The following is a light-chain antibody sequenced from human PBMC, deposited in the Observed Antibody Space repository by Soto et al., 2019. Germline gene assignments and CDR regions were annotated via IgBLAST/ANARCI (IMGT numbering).Light chain of an antibody. CDR3: QQYNNWPLT. CDR2: GAS. Sequence: EIVLTQSPGTLSLSPGERGTLSCRASQSVSNNFLAWYQQKPGQAPRLLIYGASTRATGIPARFSGSGSGTEFTLTISSLQSEDFAVYYCQQYNNWPLTFGQGTKVEIK. CDR1: QSVSNN. V-gene: IGKV3-15*01. J-gene: IGKJ1*01.